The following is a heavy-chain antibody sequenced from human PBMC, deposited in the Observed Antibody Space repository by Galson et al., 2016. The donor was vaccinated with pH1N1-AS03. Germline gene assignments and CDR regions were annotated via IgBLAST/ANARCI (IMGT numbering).Heavy chain of an antibody. J-gene: IGHJ4*02. CDR1: GFTFSSYA. Sequence: SLRLSCAAAGFTFSSYAMYWVRQAPGKGLEYVSVISGNGFSTYYANSVKGRFSISRDNSKNTLHLQMISLRDEDTAVYFCAGSPSTAGHNFDYRGQGALVVVST. D-gene: IGHD3-10*01. CDR3: AGSPSTAGHNFDY. V-gene: IGHV3-64*01. CDR2: ISGNGFST.